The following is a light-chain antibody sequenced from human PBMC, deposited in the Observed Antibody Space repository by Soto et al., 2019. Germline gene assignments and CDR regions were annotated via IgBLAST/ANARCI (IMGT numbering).Light chain of an antibody. Sequence: EIVMTQSPATLSVSPGERATLSCRASQSVSSNLAWYQQKPGQAPRLLIYGASTRATGIPARFSGSGSGTGFTLTISGLKFEDFAVYSCQKYNNGPPWTFGQGTKV. J-gene: IGKJ1*01. V-gene: IGKV3-15*01. CDR2: GAS. CDR1: QSVSSN. CDR3: QKYNNGPPWT.